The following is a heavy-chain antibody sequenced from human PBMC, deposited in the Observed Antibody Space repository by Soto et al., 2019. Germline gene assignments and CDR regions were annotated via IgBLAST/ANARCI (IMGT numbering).Heavy chain of an antibody. CDR3: ARSYTATTEANWFDP. V-gene: IGHV4-31*03. CDR1: GGTISSDDYS. CDR2: IYYSGST. Sequence: SETLSLTCTVSGGTISSDDYSWSWIRQHPGKGLEWIGYIYYSGSTYFNPSLKSRVTISVDTFKNQFSLKVNSVTAADTAVYYCARSYTATTEANWFDPWGQGTLVTVSS. J-gene: IGHJ5*02. D-gene: IGHD4-4*01.